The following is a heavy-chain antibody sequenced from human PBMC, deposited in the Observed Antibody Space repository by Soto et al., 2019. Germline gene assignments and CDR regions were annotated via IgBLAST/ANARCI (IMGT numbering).Heavy chain of an antibody. V-gene: IGHV5-51*01. D-gene: IGHD6-13*01. J-gene: IGHJ6*02. CDR2: IYPGDSDT. Sequence: GESLKISCKGSGYSFTSYWIGWVRQMPGKGLEWMGIIYPGDSDTRYSPSFQGQVTISADKSISTAYLQWSSLKASDTAMYYCARRYSSSWYELNYYYGMDVWGQGTTVTVSS. CDR3: ARRYSSSWYELNYYYGMDV. CDR1: GYSFTSYW.